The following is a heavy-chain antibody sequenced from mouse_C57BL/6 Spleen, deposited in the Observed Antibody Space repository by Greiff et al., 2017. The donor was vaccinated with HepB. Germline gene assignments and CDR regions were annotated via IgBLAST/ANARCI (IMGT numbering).Heavy chain of an antibody. CDR1: GYTFTSYW. Sequence: VKLQQPGAELVKPGASVKLSCKASGYTFTSYWMHWVKQRPGQGLEWIGMIHPNSGSTNYNEKFKSKATLTVDKSSSTAYMQLSSLTSEDSAVYYCARKVGRGDYYFDSWGQGTTLTVSS. V-gene: IGHV1-64*01. CDR3: ARKVGRGDYYFDS. J-gene: IGHJ2*01. D-gene: IGHD4-1*01. CDR2: IHPNSGST.